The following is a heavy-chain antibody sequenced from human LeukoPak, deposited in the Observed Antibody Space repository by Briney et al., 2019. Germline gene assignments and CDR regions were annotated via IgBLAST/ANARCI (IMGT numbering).Heavy chain of an antibody. CDR3: ARVRISGSYSAAYFQH. D-gene: IGHD1-26*01. Sequence: ASVKVSCKASGYTFTSYDINWVRQATGQGLEWMGWMNPNSGNTGYAQKFQGRVTMTRDTSISTAYMELSRLRSDDTAVYYCARVRISGSYSAAYFQHWGQGTLVTVSS. J-gene: IGHJ1*01. CDR1: GYTFTSYD. CDR2: MNPNSGNT. V-gene: IGHV1-8*01.